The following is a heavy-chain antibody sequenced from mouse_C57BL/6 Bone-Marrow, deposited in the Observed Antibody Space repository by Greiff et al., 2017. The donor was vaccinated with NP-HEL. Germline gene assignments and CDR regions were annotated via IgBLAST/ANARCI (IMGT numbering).Heavy chain of an antibody. V-gene: IGHV1-61*01. CDR1: GYTFTSYW. CDR2: IYPSDSET. J-gene: IGHJ2*01. CDR3: ARGVSGYYFDY. Sequence: QVQLQQPGAELVRPGSSVKLSCKASGYTFTSYWMDWVKQRPGQGLECIGNIYPSDSETNYNQKFKDKATLTVAKSSSTAYMQLSSLTSEDSAVYYCARGVSGYYFDYWGQGTTLTVSS. D-gene: IGHD3-2*02.